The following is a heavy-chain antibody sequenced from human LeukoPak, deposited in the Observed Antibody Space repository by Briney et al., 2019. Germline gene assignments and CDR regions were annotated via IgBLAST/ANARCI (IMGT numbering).Heavy chain of an antibody. CDR2: ISGSGGST. J-gene: IGHJ4*02. Sequence: GGSLRLSCAASGFTFYDYTRSWDRQAPGKGLEWVSAISGSGGSTYYADSVKGRFTISRDNSKNTLYLQMNSLRAEDTAVYYCATRDLWFGALDYWGQGTLVTVSS. CDR1: GFTFYDYT. CDR3: ATRDLWFGALDY. V-gene: IGHV3-23*01. D-gene: IGHD3-10*01.